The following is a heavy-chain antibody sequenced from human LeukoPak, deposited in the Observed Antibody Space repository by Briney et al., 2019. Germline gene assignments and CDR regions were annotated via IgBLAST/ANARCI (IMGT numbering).Heavy chain of an antibody. CDR1: GFTFSSYS. D-gene: IGHD6-13*01. CDR3: ARDWAAAGTDYYYYYMDV. V-gene: IGHV3-48*04. CDR2: ISSSSSTI. J-gene: IGHJ6*03. Sequence: GGSLRLSCAASGFTFSSYSMNWVRQAPGKGLEWVSYISSSSSTIYYADSVKGRFTISRDNAKNSLYLQMNSLRAEDTAVYYCARDWAAAGTDYYYYYMDVWGKGTTVTVSS.